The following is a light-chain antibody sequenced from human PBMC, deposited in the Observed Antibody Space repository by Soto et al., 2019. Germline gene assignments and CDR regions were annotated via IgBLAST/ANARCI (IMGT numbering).Light chain of an antibody. CDR2: GTS. J-gene: IGKJ2*01. Sequence: EIVMTQSPDTLSVSPGERATLSCRASQNVGRNVAWYQQRPGQAPRLLIHGTSTRAADIPARFSGSVSGTEFILTISRLEPEDFAVYFCHQYGTSPYTFAQGTKLDIK. CDR3: HQYGTSPYT. V-gene: IGKV3-15*01. CDR1: QNVGRN.